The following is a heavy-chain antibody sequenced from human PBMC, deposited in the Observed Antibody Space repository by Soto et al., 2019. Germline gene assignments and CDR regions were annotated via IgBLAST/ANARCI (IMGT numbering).Heavy chain of an antibody. V-gene: IGHV4-59*01. D-gene: IGHD6-13*01. CDR3: VRGTVYSSSLYDY. Sequence: PSETLSLTCTVSGGSISNYYWSWIRQPPGKRLEWIGYIFYSGSTDYNPSLKSRVTVSVDTSKDQLSLKLSSVTAADTAVYYCVRGTVYSSSLYDYWGQGTLVTVSS. CDR2: IFYSGST. J-gene: IGHJ4*02. CDR1: GGSISNYY.